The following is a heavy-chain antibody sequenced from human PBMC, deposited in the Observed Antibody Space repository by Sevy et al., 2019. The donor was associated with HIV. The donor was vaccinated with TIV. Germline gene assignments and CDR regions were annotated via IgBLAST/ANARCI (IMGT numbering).Heavy chain of an antibody. J-gene: IGHJ4*02. CDR3: AKMNY. V-gene: IGHV3-9*01. CDR1: GFAFDDSV. Sequence: GGSLRLSCEASGFAFDDSVMHWVRQAPGKGLEWVAGISWDSARIAYADSIEGRFTISRDNAKNSLYLQMNSLRTEDTALHYCAKMNYWGQGTLVTVSS. CDR2: ISWDSARI.